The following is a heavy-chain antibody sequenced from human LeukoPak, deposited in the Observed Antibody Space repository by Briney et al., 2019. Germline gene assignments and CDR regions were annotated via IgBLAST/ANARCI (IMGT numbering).Heavy chain of an antibody. D-gene: IGHD3-16*01. CDR3: SKEEGASEI. Sequence: GGSLRLSCAASGFNFSNYGMNWIRQTPGKGLEWVSFIRPAANDKRYGDSVKGRFAVSRDNSKSTLFLEMNRLTPQDTAIYYCSKEEGASEIWGQGTMVSVFS. J-gene: IGHJ3*02. V-gene: IGHV3-30*02. CDR2: IRPAANDK. CDR1: GFNFSNYG.